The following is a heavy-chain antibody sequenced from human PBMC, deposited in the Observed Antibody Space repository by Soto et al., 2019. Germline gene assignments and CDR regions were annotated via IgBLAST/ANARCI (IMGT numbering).Heavy chain of an antibody. J-gene: IGHJ4*02. Sequence: QVQLQESGPGLVKPSETLSLTCTVSGASISSDYWSWIRQSAGKGLECIGYISYSGTINYNPSFRSRVSMSLDTSKNQFSLRLTSVAAADTAFYYCARVLGGRKLFDYWGQGTLVTVSS. CDR3: ARVLGGRKLFDY. CDR2: ISYSGTI. CDR1: GASISSDY. V-gene: IGHV4-59*01. D-gene: IGHD3-16*01.